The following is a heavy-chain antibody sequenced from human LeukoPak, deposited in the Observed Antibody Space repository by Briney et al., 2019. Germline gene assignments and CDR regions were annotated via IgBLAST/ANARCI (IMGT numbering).Heavy chain of an antibody. J-gene: IGHJ6*02. CDR1: GGSFSGYY. Sequence: SETLSLTCAVYGGSFSGYYWSWIRQPPGKGLEWIGEINHSGSTNYNPSLKSRVTISVDTSKNQFSLKLSSVTAADTAVYYCARVFITMVRGVITHYYYYGMDVWGQGTTVTVSS. CDR2: INHSGST. CDR3: ARVFITMVRGVITHYYYYGMDV. D-gene: IGHD3-10*01. V-gene: IGHV4-34*01.